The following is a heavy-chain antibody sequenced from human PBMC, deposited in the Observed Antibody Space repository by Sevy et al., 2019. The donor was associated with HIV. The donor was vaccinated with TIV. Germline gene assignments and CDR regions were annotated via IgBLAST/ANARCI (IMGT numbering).Heavy chain of an antibody. J-gene: IGHJ3*02. D-gene: IGHD3-3*01. CDR3: AKFFPHDAFDI. CDR2: ISAGGST. CDR1: RFTFSSYA. Sequence: GGSLRLSCAASRFTFSSYAMSWVRLAPGKGLEWVSAISAGGSTFYADFVKAQFSISRDNSKNMLYLQLNSLRVEDTAVYYCAKFFPHDAFDIWGQGTMVTVSS. V-gene: IGHV3-23*01.